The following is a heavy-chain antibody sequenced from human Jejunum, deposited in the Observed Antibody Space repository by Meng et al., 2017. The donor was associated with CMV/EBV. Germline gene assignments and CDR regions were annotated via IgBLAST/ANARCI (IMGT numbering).Heavy chain of an antibody. D-gene: IGHD4-17*01. J-gene: IGHJ4*02. CDR1: GFSFSDSA. CDR3: TRLRDGDYGGFDY. Sequence: SGFSFSDSAIQWFRQASGRGLEWVGRIRSKAKSYAPSYSASVKGRFTVSRDENTAYLQMSSLKTEDTAVYYCTRLRDGDYGGFDYWGQGTLVTVSS. V-gene: IGHV3-73*01. CDR2: IRSKAKSYAP.